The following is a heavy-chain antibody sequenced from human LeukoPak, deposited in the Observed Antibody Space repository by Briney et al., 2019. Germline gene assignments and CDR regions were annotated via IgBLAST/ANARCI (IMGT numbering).Heavy chain of an antibody. D-gene: IGHD2-2*01. V-gene: IGHV1-2*02. CDR1: VYTFTNFY. CDR3: ARRPINCIITNCYVDY. CDR2: MNPNSGDT. Sequence: ASVKAPCKASVYTFTNFYIHWVRQAPGQGLEWMGWMNPNSGDTSYAREFQDRVTMTRDTSLSTAYMELSRLRSDDTAVYFCARRPINCIITNCYVDYWGQGTLVTVSS. J-gene: IGHJ4*02.